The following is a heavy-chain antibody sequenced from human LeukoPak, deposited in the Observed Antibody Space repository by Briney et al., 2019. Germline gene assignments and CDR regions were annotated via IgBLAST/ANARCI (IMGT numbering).Heavy chain of an antibody. J-gene: IGHJ4*02. D-gene: IGHD4-17*01. V-gene: IGHV3-66*01. CDR2: IYSGGST. CDR3: ARTDYGDYVFDY. Sequence: GSLRLSCAASGFTVSSNYRSWVRQAPGKGLEWVSVIYSGGSTYYADSVKGRFTISRDNSKNTLYLQMNSLRAEDTAVYYCARTDYGDYVFDYWGQGTLVTVSS. CDR1: GFTVSSNY.